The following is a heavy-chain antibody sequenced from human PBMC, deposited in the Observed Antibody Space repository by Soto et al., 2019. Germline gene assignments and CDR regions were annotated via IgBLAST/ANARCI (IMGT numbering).Heavy chain of an antibody. CDR2: MNPNSGNT. CDR1: GYTFTSYD. Sequence: ASVKVSCKASGYTFTSYDINWVRQATGQGLEWMGWMNPNSGNTGYAQKFQGRVTMTRNTSISTAYMELSSLRSEDTAVYYCARGGVWGRWLRFNYYFDYWGQGTLVTVSS. D-gene: IGHD5-12*01. V-gene: IGHV1-8*01. CDR3: ARGGVWGRWLRFNYYFDY. J-gene: IGHJ4*02.